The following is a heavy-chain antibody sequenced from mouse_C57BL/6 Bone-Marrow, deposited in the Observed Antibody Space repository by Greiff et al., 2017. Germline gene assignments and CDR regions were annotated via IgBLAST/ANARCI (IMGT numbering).Heavy chain of an antibody. Sequence: EVQLQESGGDLVKPGGSLKLSCAASGFTFSSYGMSWVRQTPDKRLEWVATISSGGSYTYYPDSVKGRFTISRDNAKNTLYLQMSSLKSEDTAMYYCARQGVFDYWGQGTTLTVSS. J-gene: IGHJ2*01. V-gene: IGHV5-6*01. CDR1: GFTFSSYG. CDR2: ISSGGSYT. CDR3: ARQGVFDY.